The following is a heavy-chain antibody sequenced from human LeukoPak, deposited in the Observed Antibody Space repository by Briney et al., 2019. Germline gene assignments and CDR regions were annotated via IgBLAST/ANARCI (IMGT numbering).Heavy chain of an antibody. V-gene: IGHV3-11*01. CDR3: ARAITMVRGVIFDFFDI. Sequence: GGSLRLSCAASGFTFSDYYMSWIRQAPGKGLEWVSHISSSGSTIYYADSVKGRFTISRDNAKNSLYLQMNSLRAEDTAVYYCARAITMVRGVIFDFFDIWGQGTMVTVSS. CDR2: ISSSGSTI. J-gene: IGHJ3*02. CDR1: GFTFSDYY. D-gene: IGHD3-10*01.